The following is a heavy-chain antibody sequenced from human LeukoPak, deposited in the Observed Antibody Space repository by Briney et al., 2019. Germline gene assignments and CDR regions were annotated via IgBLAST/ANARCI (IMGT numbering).Heavy chain of an antibody. Sequence: GGSLRLSXAASGFTFSSYSMKWVGQAPGKGLEWVSSISSSRTYIYYADSVKGRFTVSRDNAKNSLYLQMNSLRAEDTAVYYCARDRGYADYWGQGDLVTVSS. CDR2: ISSSRTYI. CDR3: ARDRGYADY. J-gene: IGHJ4*02. D-gene: IGHD1-1*01. CDR1: GFTFSSYS. V-gene: IGHV3-21*01.